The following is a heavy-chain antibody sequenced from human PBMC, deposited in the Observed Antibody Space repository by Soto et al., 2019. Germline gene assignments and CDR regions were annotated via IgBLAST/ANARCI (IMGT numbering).Heavy chain of an antibody. CDR3: AKGGYAYGDYCNGGLTECERTDFDY. Sequence: EVQLLESGGGLVQPGGSLRLSCAASGFTFSSYAMSWVRQAPGKGLEWVSAISGSGGSTYYADSVKGRFTISRDNSKNTLYLQMNSLRAEDTAVYYCAKGGYAYGDYCNGGLTECERTDFDYWGQGTLVTVSS. D-gene: IGHD4-17*01. V-gene: IGHV3-23*01. J-gene: IGHJ4*02. CDR2: ISGSGGST. CDR1: GFTFSSYA.